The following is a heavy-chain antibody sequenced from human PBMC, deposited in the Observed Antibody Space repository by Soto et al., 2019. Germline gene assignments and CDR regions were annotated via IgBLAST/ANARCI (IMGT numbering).Heavy chain of an antibody. D-gene: IGHD3-16*02. CDR2: IYYSGST. V-gene: IGHV4-59*08. Sequence: SETLSLTCTVSGGSISSYYWSWIRQPPGKGLEWIGYIYYSGSTNYNPSLKSRVTISVDTSKNQFSLKLSSVTAADTAVYYCARHNPSDDYIWGSYRYHFDYWGQGTLVTVSS. CDR1: GGSISSYY. J-gene: IGHJ4*02. CDR3: ARHNPSDDYIWGSYRYHFDY.